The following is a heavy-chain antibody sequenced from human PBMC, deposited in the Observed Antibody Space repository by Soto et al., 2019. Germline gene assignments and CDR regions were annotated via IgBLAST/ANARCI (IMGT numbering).Heavy chain of an antibody. CDR2: INHSGDT. J-gene: IGHJ6*02. D-gene: IGHD6-13*01. CDR1: GGSFTDYY. CDR3: ARDLGIAAAGYGMDV. V-gene: IGHV4-34*01. Sequence: SETLSLTCAVYGGSFTDYYWSWIRQPPGKGLEWIGEINHSGDTNYNPSLKSRVTISVDTSKNQFSLKLSSVTAADTAVYYCARDLGIAAAGYGMDVWGQGTTVTVSS.